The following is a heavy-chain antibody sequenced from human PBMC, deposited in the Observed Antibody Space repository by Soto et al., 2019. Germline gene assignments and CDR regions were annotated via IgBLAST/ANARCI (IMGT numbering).Heavy chain of an antibody. CDR2: IDPSDSYT. Sequence: EVQLVQSGAEVKKPGESLRISCKGSGYSFTSYWISWVRQMPGKGLGWMGRIDPSDSYTNYSPSFQGHVTISADKSVSTAYLQWSSLKASDTAMYYCARRGYGGYGGGDAFDIWGQGTMVTVSS. CDR1: GYSFTSYW. V-gene: IGHV5-10-1*03. J-gene: IGHJ3*02. CDR3: ARRGYGGYGGGDAFDI. D-gene: IGHD5-12*01.